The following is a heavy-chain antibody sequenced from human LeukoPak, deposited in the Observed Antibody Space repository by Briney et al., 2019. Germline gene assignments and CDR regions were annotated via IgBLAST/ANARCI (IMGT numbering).Heavy chain of an antibody. CDR2: INHSGST. J-gene: IGHJ4*02. CDR1: GGSFSGYY. CDR3: ARGRAGATSRY. V-gene: IGHV4-34*01. Sequence: SETLPLTCAVYGGSFSGYYWSWIRQPPGKGLEWIGEINHSGSTNYNPSLKSRVTISVDTSKNQFSLKLSSVTAADTAVYYCARGRAGATSRYWGQGTLVTVSS. D-gene: IGHD1-26*01.